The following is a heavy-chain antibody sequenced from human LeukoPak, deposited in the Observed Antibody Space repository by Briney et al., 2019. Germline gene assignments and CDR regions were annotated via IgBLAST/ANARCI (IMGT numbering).Heavy chain of an antibody. CDR1: GFTFSSHG. V-gene: IGHV3-23*01. J-gene: IGHJ2*01. Sequence: GGSLRLSCAASGFTFSSHGMSWVRQTPGKGLEVVSSISTSGDGTVYADSVKGRVTISRDNSKNTLYLQMNSLRAEDTAVYSCAKNLLGSGAYSWYFDLWGRGTLVTVSS. CDR3: AKNLLGSGAYSWYFDL. D-gene: IGHD1-26*01. CDR2: ISTSGDGT.